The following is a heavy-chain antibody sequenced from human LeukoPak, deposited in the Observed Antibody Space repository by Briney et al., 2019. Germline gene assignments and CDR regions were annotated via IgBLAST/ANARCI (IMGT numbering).Heavy chain of an antibody. J-gene: IGHJ6*02. CDR2: ISYDGSNK. V-gene: IGHV3-30*18. D-gene: IGHD2-15*01. Sequence: GGSLRLSCAASGFTFSSYGMHWVRQAPGKGLEWVAVISYDGSNKYYADSVKGRFTISRDNSKNTLYLQMNSLRAEDTAVYYCAKDLGQDHYYYYGMDVWGQETTVTVSS. CDR1: GFTFSSYG. CDR3: AKDLGQDHYYYYGMDV.